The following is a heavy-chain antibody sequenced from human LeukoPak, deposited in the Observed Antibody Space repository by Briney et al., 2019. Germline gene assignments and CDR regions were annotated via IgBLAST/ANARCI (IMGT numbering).Heavy chain of an antibody. CDR1: GYTFSSNY. CDR3: ARGPRITLVRGGQWYYYMDV. CDR2: INPSGGST. V-gene: IGHV1-46*01. D-gene: IGHD3-10*01. J-gene: IGHJ6*03. Sequence: ASVKVSCKASGYTFSSNYMHWVRQAPGQGLEWMGIINPSGGSTNYAQKFQGRVTMTRDTSASTVYMELSSLRSEDTAVYYCARGPRITLVRGGQWYYYMDVWGKGTTVTISS.